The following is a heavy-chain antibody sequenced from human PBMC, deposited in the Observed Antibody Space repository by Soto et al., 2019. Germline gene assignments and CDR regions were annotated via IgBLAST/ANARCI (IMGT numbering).Heavy chain of an antibody. Sequence: QVQLVQSGAEVKKPGSSVKVSCKASGGTFSSYAISWVRQAPGQGLEWMGGIIPIFGTADYAQKFQGRVTITADESTSTAYTDLSSLRSEDTAVYYCARPPSHYYYSGMDVWGQGTTVTVSS. CDR3: ARPPSHYYYSGMDV. V-gene: IGHV1-69*12. CDR1: GGTFSSYA. D-gene: IGHD7-27*01. J-gene: IGHJ6*02. CDR2: IIPIFGTA.